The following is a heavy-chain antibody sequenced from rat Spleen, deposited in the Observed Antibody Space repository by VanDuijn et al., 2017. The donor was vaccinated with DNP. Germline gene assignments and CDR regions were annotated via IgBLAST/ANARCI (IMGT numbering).Heavy chain of an antibody. V-gene: IGHV5-7*01. CDR2: ITYDGGVT. D-gene: IGHD4-3*01. CDR1: GFTFTDYN. CDR3: VRWNSGHFDY. J-gene: IGHJ2*01. Sequence: EVQLVESGGGLVQPGRSLKLSCAASGFTFTDYNMAWVRRAPTKGLEWVAYITYDGGVTYYGDSVKGRFTISRDNAKRALYLQMDSLRSEDMATYYCVRWNSGHFDYWGQGVMVTVSS.